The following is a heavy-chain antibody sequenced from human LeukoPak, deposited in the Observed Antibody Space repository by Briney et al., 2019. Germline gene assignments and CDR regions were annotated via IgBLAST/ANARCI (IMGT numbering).Heavy chain of an antibody. V-gene: IGHV3-53*01. CDR3: ARIVVPAAKNYYYYYMDV. D-gene: IGHD2-2*01. Sequence: KTGGSLRLSCAASGFTVSSNYMSWVRQAPGKGLEWVSVIYSGGSTYYADSVKGRFTISRDNSKSTLYIQMNSLRAEDTAVYYCARIVVPAAKNYYYYYMDVWGKGTTVTISS. J-gene: IGHJ6*03. CDR2: IYSGGST. CDR1: GFTVSSNY.